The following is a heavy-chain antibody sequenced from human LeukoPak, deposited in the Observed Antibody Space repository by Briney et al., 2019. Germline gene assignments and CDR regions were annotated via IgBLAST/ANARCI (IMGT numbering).Heavy chain of an antibody. V-gene: IGHV4-59*01. CDR1: GGSISSYY. CDR2: IYYSGST. CDR3: ARGAYYYGSGDYYMDV. J-gene: IGHJ6*03. D-gene: IGHD3-10*01. Sequence: PSETLSLTCTVSGGSISSYYWSWIRQPPGKGLEWIGYIYYSGSTNYNPSLKSRVTISVDTSKNQLSLKLSSVTAADTAVYYCARGAYYYGSGDYYMDVWGKGTTVTISS.